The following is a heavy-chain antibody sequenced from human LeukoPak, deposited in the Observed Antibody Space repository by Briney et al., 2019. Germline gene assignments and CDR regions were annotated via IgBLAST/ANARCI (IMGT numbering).Heavy chain of an antibody. CDR1: GFTFSSYS. J-gene: IGHJ3*02. CDR2: ISSSSSYI. CDR3: AREGGEWLVGAFDI. D-gene: IGHD6-19*01. V-gene: IGHV3-21*01. Sequence: PGGSLRLSCAASGFTFSSYSMNWVRQAPGKGLEWVSSISSSSSYIYYADSVKGRFTISRDNAKNSLYLQMNSLRAEDTAVYYCAREGGEWLVGAFDIWGQGTMVTVSS.